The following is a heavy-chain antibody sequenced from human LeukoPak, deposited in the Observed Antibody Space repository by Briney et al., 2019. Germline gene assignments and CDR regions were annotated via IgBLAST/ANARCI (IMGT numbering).Heavy chain of an antibody. CDR3: ARVAPVDTAMVYNWFDP. D-gene: IGHD5-18*01. J-gene: IGHJ5*02. CDR1: GGSISSSSYY. CDR2: IYYSGST. V-gene: IGHV4-39*07. Sequence: SETLSLTYTVSGGSISSSSYYWGWIRQPPGKGLEWIGSIYYSGSTYYNPSLKSRVTISVDTSKNQFSLKLSSVTAADTAVYYCARVAPVDTAMVYNWFDPWGQGTLVTVSS.